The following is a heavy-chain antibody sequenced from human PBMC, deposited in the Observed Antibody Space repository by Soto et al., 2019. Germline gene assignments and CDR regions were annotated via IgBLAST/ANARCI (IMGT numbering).Heavy chain of an antibody. J-gene: IGHJ6*02. CDR3: ARLYYDFWSGPLDV. CDR2: MNPNSGNT. Sequence: QVKLVQSGAEVKKPGASVKVSCKASGYTFTSYDINWVRQATGQGLEWMGWMNPNSGNTGYAQKFKGRVTMTRNTSISTAYMELSSLRSEDTAVYYCARLYYDFWSGPLDVWGQGTTVTVSS. V-gene: IGHV1-8*01. CDR1: GYTFTSYD. D-gene: IGHD3-3*01.